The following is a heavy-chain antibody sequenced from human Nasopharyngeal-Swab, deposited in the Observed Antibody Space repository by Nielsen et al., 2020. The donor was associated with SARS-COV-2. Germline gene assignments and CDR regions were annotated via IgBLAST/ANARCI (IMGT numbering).Heavy chain of an antibody. CDR1: GFTFSSYA. CDR3: AKVPSIYYGMDV. V-gene: IGHV3-23*01. Sequence: GGSLRLSCAASGFTFSSYAMSWVRQAPGKGLEWVSTISGSGGSTYYADSVKGRFTISRDNSKNTLYLQMNSLRAEDTAVYYCAKVPSIYYGMDVWGQGTTVTVSS. D-gene: IGHD6-6*01. J-gene: IGHJ6*02. CDR2: ISGSGGST.